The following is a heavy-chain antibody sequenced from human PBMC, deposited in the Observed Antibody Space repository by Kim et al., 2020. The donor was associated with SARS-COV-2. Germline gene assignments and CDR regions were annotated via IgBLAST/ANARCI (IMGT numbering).Heavy chain of an antibody. Sequence: GGSLRLSCATSGFTFRGSWMHWVRQVPGKGLMWVSRINDDGTSTSYADSVRGRFIISRDNRKNTLYLQMNGVRGDDSAIYYCAKNDILYMWGQGTRVTVSS. CDR2: INDDGTST. CDR3: AKNDILYM. CDR1: GFTFRGSW. D-gene: IGHD4-4*01. V-gene: IGHV3-74*01. J-gene: IGHJ3*01.